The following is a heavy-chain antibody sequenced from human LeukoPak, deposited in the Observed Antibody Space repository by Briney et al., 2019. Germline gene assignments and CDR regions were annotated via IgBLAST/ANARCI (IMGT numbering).Heavy chain of an antibody. J-gene: IGHJ4*02. CDR2: ISSSGSTI. V-gene: IGHV3-48*03. D-gene: IGHD6-13*01. CDR3: ARGNGYSTSGYVDY. Sequence: PGGSLRLSCAASGFTFSSYEMNWVRQAPGKGLEWVSYISSSGSTIYYADSVKGRFTISRDNAKNSLYLQMNSLRAEDMALYYCARGNGYSTSGYVDYWGQGTLVTVSS. CDR1: GFTFSSYE.